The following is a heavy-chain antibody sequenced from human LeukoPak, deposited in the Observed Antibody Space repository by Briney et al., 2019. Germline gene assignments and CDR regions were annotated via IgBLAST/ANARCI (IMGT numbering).Heavy chain of an antibody. CDR2: IDNDGRGT. CDR3: ARGGVHHAFDV. J-gene: IGHJ3*01. D-gene: IGHD3-3*01. V-gene: IGHV3-74*01. Sequence: PGGSLRLSCAASGLIFSSYGFYWVRQVPGKGLEYVSRIDNDGRGTTYADSVKGRYTISRDNTKNTVYLQMNSLRPEDTAMYYCARGGVHHAFDVWGQGTMVTVSS. CDR1: GLIFSSYG.